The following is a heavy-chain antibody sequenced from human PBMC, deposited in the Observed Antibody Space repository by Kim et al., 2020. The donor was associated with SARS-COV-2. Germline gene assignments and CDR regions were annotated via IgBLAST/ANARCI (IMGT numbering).Heavy chain of an antibody. CDR3: ARLPDSSSYFDS. D-gene: IGHD6-13*01. V-gene: IGHV4-39*01. J-gene: IGHJ4*02. CDR1: GGSISSTNSF. Sequence: SETLSLTCTVYGGSISSTNSFWGWLRQPPGKGLEWIGTISHGGTTYYNPSLKGRVTISLDTSNSQFSLRLTSVTAADTALYYCARLPDSSSYFDSWGQGTLVSVSS. CDR2: ISHGGTT.